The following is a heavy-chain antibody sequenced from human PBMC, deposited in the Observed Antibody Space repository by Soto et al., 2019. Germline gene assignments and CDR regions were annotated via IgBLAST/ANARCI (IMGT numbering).Heavy chain of an antibody. Sequence: QVQLVQSGAEVKKPGSSVKVSCKASGGTFSSYAISWVRQAPGQGLEWMGGSIPIFGTANYAQKFQGRVTITADESTSTAYMELSSLRSEDTAVYYCARVSNYYDSSGLNWFDPWGQGTLVTVPS. J-gene: IGHJ5*02. CDR3: ARVSNYYDSSGLNWFDP. V-gene: IGHV1-69*01. D-gene: IGHD3-22*01. CDR2: SIPIFGTA. CDR1: GGTFSSYA.